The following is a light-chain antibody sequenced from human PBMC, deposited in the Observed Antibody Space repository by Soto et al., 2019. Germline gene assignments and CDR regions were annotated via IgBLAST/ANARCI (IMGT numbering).Light chain of an antibody. CDR2: NAS. V-gene: IGKV1-5*03. J-gene: IGKJ1*01. CDR1: QAIGDW. Sequence: DIQMTQSPSTLSASVGDRVTITCRASQAIGDWLAWYQQKPGKAPKLLIYNASFLKAGVQSRFSGKGAVTEFTLTIRSLQPDDFATYHCQHYYNLQHTFGQGNKVEIK. CDR3: QHYYNLQHT.